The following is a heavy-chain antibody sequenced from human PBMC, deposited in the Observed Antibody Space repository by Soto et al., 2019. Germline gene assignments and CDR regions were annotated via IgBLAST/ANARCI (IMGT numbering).Heavy chain of an antibody. CDR1: GFTFSSYG. V-gene: IGHV3-30*18. D-gene: IGHD3-3*01. CDR3: AKAPHSYYGNYGMDV. J-gene: IGHJ6*02. CDR2: ISYDGSNK. Sequence: QVQLVESGGGVVQPGRSLRLSCAASGFTFSSYGMHWVRQAPGKGLEWVAVISYDGSNKYYADSVKGRFTISRDNSKNTLYLQMNSLRAEDTAVYYCAKAPHSYYGNYGMDVWGQGITVTVSS.